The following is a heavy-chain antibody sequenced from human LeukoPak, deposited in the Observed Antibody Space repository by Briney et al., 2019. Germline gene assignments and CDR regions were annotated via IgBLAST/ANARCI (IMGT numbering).Heavy chain of an antibody. CDR2: INAGNGNR. V-gene: IGHV1-3*01. CDR1: AYSFTICT. D-gene: IGHD6-13*01. CDR3: ARTTRSWYEDNDAFDI. J-gene: IGHJ3*02. Sequence: ASVKVSCKASAYSFTICTIHWVRQAPGQRLEWMGWINAGNGNRRYSQNFQGRITITRDTSATTAYTELSSLRPEDTAVYYCARTTRSWYEDNDAFDIWGQGTTVTVSS.